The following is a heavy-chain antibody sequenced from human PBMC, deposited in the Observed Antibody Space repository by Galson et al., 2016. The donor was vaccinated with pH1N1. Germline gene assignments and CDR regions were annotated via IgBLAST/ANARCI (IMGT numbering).Heavy chain of an antibody. CDR3: AKDRGTVVTPYDN. CDR1: GFIFSQYG. CDR2: ISASGGST. D-gene: IGHD4-23*01. J-gene: IGHJ4*02. V-gene: IGHV3-23*01. Sequence: SLRLSCAASGFIFSQYGMHWVRQAPGKGLEWLSGISASGGSTYHADSVKGRFTISRDNSKNTLYLQMNSLRAEDTAIYYCAKDRGTVVTPYDNWGQGTLVTVSS.